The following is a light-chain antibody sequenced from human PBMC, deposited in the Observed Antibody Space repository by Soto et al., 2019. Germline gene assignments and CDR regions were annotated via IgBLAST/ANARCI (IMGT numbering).Light chain of an antibody. V-gene: IGKV3-20*01. CDR2: GAS. J-gene: IGKJ5*01. Sequence: EIVMTQSPATLSVSPGERATLSCRASQSVSNNYLAWYKQKPGQAPRRLIYGASSRATGIPDRFSGSGSGTDFTLTIRRLEPEDFAVYYCQQYSTSPTFGEGTRLEIK. CDR3: QQYSTSPT. CDR1: QSVSNNY.